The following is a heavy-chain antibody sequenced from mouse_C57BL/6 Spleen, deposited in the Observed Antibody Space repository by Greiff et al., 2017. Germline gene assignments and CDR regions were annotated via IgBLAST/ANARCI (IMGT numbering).Heavy chain of an antibody. J-gene: IGHJ2*01. CDR2: IDPSDSYT. CDR1: GYTFTSYW. Sequence: QVQLKQPGAELVRPGTSVKLSCKASGYTFTSYWMHWVKQRPGQGLEWIGVIDPSDSYTNYNQKFKGKATLTVDTSSSTAYMQLSSLTSEDSAVYYCARFGYDRSDYWGQGTTLTVSS. CDR3: ARFGYDRSDY. D-gene: IGHD2-2*01. V-gene: IGHV1-59*01.